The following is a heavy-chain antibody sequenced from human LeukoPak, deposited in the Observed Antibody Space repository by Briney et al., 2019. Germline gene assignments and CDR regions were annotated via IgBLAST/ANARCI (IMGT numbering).Heavy chain of an antibody. CDR3: ATGGGDILTGYRWFDP. Sequence: GGSLRLSCAASGFTFSNYLMHWVRQAPGKGLVWVSRINSDGSSTSYADSVKGGFTISRDNSKNTLYLQMNSLRAEDTAVYYCATGGGDILTGYRWFDPWGQGTLVTVSS. J-gene: IGHJ5*02. V-gene: IGHV3-74*01. CDR1: GFTFSNYL. CDR2: INSDGSST. D-gene: IGHD3-9*01.